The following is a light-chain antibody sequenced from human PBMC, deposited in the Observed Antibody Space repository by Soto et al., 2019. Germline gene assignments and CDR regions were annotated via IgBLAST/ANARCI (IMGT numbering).Light chain of an antibody. V-gene: IGKV3-15*01. J-gene: IGKJ1*01. CDR1: QSVSSN. CDR2: GAS. Sequence: EILMTQSPATLSVSPGHRATLSCRARQSVSSNLAWYQQKPGQAPRLLIYGASTRATGVPVRFSGSGSGTEFTLTISSLQSEDFAVYYCQQYNNWPPWTFGQGTKVEI. CDR3: QQYNNWPPWT.